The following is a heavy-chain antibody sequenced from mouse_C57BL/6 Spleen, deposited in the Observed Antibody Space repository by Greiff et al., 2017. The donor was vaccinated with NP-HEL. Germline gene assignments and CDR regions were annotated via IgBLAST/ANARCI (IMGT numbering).Heavy chain of an antibody. V-gene: IGHV1-55*01. CDR1: GYTFTSYW. J-gene: IGHJ3*01. CDR2: IYPGSGRT. CDR3: SRSLYDGYWFAY. Sequence: QVQLQQPGAELVKPGASVKMSCKASGYTFTSYWITWVKQRPGQGLEWIGDIYPGSGRTNSNEKFKSKATLTVDTSSSTAYMQLSSLTSEDSAVYYCSRSLYDGYWFAYWGQGTLVTVSA. D-gene: IGHD2-3*01.